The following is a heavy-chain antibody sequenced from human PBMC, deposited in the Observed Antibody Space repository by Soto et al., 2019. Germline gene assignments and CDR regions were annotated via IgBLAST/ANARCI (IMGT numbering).Heavy chain of an antibody. D-gene: IGHD3-3*01. CDR2: INAGNGNT. CDR1: GYTFTSYA. CDR3: ARADLPRLRFLEWLFDY. Sequence: ASVKVSCKASGYTFTSYAMHWVRQAPGQRLEWMGWINAGNGNTKYSQKFQGRVTITRDTSASTAYMELSSLRSEDTAVYYCARADLPRLRFLEWLFDYWGQGTLVTVSS. J-gene: IGHJ4*02. V-gene: IGHV1-3*01.